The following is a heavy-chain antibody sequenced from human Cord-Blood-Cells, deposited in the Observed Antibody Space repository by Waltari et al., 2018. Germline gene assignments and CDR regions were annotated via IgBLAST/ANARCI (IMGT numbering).Heavy chain of an antibody. CDR2: INHSGSN. D-gene: IGHD1-26*01. V-gene: IGHV4-34*01. CDR1: GGSFSGYY. J-gene: IGHJ4*02. Sequence: QVQLQQWGAGLLKPSETPSLTCAVYGGSFSGYYWSWIRQPPGKGLEWIGEINHSGSNNYNPSLKRRVTISVDTSKNQFSLKLSSVTAADTAVYYCARQVKVGATDYWGQGTLVTVSS. CDR3: ARQVKVGATDY.